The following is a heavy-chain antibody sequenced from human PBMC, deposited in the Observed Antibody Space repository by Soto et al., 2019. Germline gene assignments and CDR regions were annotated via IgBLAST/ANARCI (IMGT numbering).Heavy chain of an antibody. D-gene: IGHD3-10*01. J-gene: IGHJ4*02. V-gene: IGHV1-69*02. CDR3: ARSYGSGSRPFDY. CDR1: GGTFSSYT. Sequence: QVQLVQSGAEVKNPGSSVRVSCKASGGTFSSYTLNWVRQAPGQGLEWMGRIIPILSMSTYAQKFQGRVSIIPDKSTTTAYMTLSSLRSDDTALYYCARSYGSGSRPFDYWGQGTLVTVSS. CDR2: IIPILSMS.